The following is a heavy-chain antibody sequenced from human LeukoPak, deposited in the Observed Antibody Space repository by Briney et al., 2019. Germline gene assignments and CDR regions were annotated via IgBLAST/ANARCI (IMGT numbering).Heavy chain of an antibody. CDR2: INTNTGNP. J-gene: IGHJ4*02. CDR3: AAPVWSGYYHFDY. V-gene: IGHV7-4-1*02. CDR1: GGTFSSYA. D-gene: IGHD3-3*01. Sequence: AAVKVCCKASGGTFSSYAISWVRQAPGQGLEWMGWINTNTGNPTYAQGFTGRFVFSLDTSVSTAYLQISSLKAEDTAVYYCAAPVWSGYYHFDYWGQGTLVTVSS.